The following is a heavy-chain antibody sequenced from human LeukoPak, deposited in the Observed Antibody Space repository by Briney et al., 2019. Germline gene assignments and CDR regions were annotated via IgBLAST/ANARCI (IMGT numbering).Heavy chain of an antibody. CDR1: DGAITGYY. CDR3: ARGYSTSWTYYFDY. D-gene: IGHD6-13*01. J-gene: IGHJ4*02. CDR2: LHYGGST. Sequence: PSETLSLTCTVSDGAITGYYWAWIRQPPGKGLDWIGHLHYGGSTNYNPSLKSRVTISVDTSKNHFSLKLSSVTAADTAVYYCARGYSTSWTYYFDYWGQGALVTVSS. V-gene: IGHV4-59*01.